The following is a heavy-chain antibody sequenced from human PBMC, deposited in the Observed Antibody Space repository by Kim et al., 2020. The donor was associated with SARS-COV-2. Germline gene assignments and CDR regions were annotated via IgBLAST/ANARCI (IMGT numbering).Heavy chain of an antibody. J-gene: IGHJ6*02. Sequence: SVKVSCKASGGTFSSYAISWVRQAPGQGLEWMGGIIPIFGTANYAQKFQGRVTITADESTSTAYMELSSLRSEDTAVYYCARGGGSGYYFWGYGMDVWGQGTTVTVSS. CDR1: GGTFSSYA. V-gene: IGHV1-69*13. D-gene: IGHD3-22*01. CDR2: IIPIFGTA. CDR3: ARGGGSGYYFWGYGMDV.